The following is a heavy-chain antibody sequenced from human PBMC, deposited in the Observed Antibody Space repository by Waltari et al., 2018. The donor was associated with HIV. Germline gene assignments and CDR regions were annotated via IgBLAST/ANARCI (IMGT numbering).Heavy chain of an antibody. J-gene: IGHJ5*02. CDR2: INPTGGRT. D-gene: IGHD3-10*01. V-gene: IGHV1-46*03. CDR1: GYDVGRAH. Sequence: QVQLVQSGAEVQKPGASVRISCKTIGYDVGRAHTHWVRQDAGRGREWMGRINPTGGRTTYAQKFQGRVTMTKDTSTATVYMSLSSLTSDDTAMYFCAHGRVHIRTYFGPWGQGTLITVSS. CDR3: AHGRVHIRTYFGP.